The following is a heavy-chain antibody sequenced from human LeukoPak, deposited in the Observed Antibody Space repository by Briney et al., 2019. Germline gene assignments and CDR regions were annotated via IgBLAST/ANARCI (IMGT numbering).Heavy chain of an antibody. J-gene: IGHJ4*02. CDR3: AREGGFYRPLDY. V-gene: IGHV4-4*02. CDR2: VHLDGRT. Sequence: SSETLSLTCGVSGGSVTSTNWWTWVRQPPGKGLEWIGEVHLDGRTNYNPSLKSRLTMSVDLSENHVSLKLTSVTGADTAVYYCAREGGFYRPLDYSGQGTLVTVSS. CDR1: GGSVTSTNW. D-gene: IGHD3-3*01.